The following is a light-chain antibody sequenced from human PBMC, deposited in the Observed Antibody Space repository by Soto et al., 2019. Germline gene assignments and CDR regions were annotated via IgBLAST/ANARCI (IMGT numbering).Light chain of an antibody. CDR1: QTVSSSY. J-gene: IGKJ1*01. Sequence: EIVLTQSPGTLSLSPGERATLSCRASQTVSSSYLAWYQQKPGQAPRLLIYGASSRAAGIPGRFTGSGSGSDFTLTISRLEPEAFAVYYCQKCCSSRWTFGQGTKVESK. V-gene: IGKV3-20*01. CDR2: GAS. CDR3: QKCCSSRWT.